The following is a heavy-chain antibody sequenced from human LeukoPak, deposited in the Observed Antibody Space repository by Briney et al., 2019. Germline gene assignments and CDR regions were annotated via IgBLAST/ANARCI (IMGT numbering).Heavy chain of an antibody. CDR3: ARAVADNTFDY. CDR2: LYNSGST. D-gene: IGHD1-1*01. CDR1: GGSISSYY. V-gene: IGHV4-59*08. Sequence: SETLSLTCTVSGGSISSYYWSWIRQPPGKGLEWIGHLYNSGSTNYNPSLQSRVTISVDTSKNQFSLRLTSVTAADTAVYYCARAVADNTFDYWGPGTLVTVSS. J-gene: IGHJ4*02.